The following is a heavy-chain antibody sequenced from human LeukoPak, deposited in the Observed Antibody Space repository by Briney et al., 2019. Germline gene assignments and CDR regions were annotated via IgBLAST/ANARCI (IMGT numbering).Heavy chain of an antibody. Sequence: GESLQISCKGSGYSFTSYWMGCVRQLPGKGLVWMGTIYPGDSDTRYSPSFQGQVTISADKSISTAYLQWSSLKASDTAMYYCARFEPEYAFDIWGQGTMVTVSS. CDR1: GYSFTSYW. V-gene: IGHV5-51*01. CDR3: ARFEPEYAFDI. D-gene: IGHD3-10*01. J-gene: IGHJ3*02. CDR2: IYPGDSDT.